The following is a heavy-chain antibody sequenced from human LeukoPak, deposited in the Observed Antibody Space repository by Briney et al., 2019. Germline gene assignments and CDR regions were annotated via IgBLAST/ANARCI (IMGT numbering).Heavy chain of an antibody. Sequence: GGSLRLSCAASGFIFSSYPMHWVRQAPGKGLDWVAFVSYDGSRKYYADSVKGRFTILRDNSKNTLHLQMDTLRAEDTAVYYCAREPPRTRGGDCYSDWYFGLWGRGTLVTVSS. D-gene: IGHD2-21*02. CDR2: VSYDGSRK. CDR3: AREPPRTRGGDCYSDWYFGL. CDR1: GFIFSSYP. J-gene: IGHJ2*01. V-gene: IGHV3-30*04.